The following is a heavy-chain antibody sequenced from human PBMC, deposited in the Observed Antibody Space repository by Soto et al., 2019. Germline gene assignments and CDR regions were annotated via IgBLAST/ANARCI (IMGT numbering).Heavy chain of an antibody. Sequence: SVKVSCQASGYTFTSYGISWVRHAPGQGLEWMGWILAYNGNTNYSLKLQGRVTMTTGTSTSTAYMDLGSLRSDDTAVYYCARGGYFDTSTYIAYWGLVTLVAVS. CDR2: ILAYNGNT. CDR1: GYTFTSYG. J-gene: IGHJ4*02. CDR3: ARGGYFDTSTYIAY. V-gene: IGHV1-18*01. D-gene: IGHD3-9*01.